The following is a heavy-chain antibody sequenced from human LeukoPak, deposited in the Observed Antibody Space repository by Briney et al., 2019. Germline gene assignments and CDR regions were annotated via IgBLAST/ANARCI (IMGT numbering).Heavy chain of an antibody. CDR1: GFTFSSYA. Sequence: GASLRLSCAASGFTFSSYAMSWVRQAPGKGLEWVSAISGSGGSTYYADSVKGRFTISRDNSKSTLYLQMNSLRAEDTAVYYCAKDQTYDFWSGSPVWFDPWGQGTLVTVSS. CDR2: ISGSGGST. D-gene: IGHD3-3*01. V-gene: IGHV3-23*01. J-gene: IGHJ5*02. CDR3: AKDQTYDFWSGSPVWFDP.